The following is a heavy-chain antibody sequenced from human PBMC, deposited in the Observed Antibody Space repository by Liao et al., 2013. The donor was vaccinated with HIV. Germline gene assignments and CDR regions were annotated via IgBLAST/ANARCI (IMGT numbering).Heavy chain of an antibody. CDR2: FYTRAST. V-gene: IGHV4-4*07. J-gene: IGHJ1*01. D-gene: IGHD6-19*01. CDR3: ARAQYINGSYVTQN. Sequence: QVQLQESGPGLVKPSETLSLTCTVSGGSISSYYWSWIRQPAGKGLEWIGRFYTRASTHYNPSLKSRVTMSLDTSKNQFSLKMTSVTVADTAVYYCARAQYINGSYVTQNWGQGTLVTVSS. CDR1: GGSISSYY.